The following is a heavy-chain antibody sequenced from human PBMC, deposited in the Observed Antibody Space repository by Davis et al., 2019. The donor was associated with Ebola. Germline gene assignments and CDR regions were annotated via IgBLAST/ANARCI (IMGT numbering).Heavy chain of an antibody. CDR2: ISYDGSNK. CDR3: ATDGPLGRS. J-gene: IGHJ5*02. Sequence: GESLKISCAASGFTFRSYAMHWVRQAPGKGLEWVAVISYDGSNKYYADSVKGRFTISRDNSKNTLYLQMNSLRAEDTAVYYCATDGPLGRSWGQGTLVIVSS. CDR1: GFTFRSYA. V-gene: IGHV3-30*04. D-gene: IGHD7-27*01.